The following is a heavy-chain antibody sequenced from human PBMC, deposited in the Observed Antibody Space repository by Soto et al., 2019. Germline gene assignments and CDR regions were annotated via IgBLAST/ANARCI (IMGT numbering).Heavy chain of an antibody. J-gene: IGHJ3*01. Sequence: GGLLRHSCTAAGVSFDGYTMNWLRKAPGKGLEWVSSISSSGSFTDYADSVRGRFTISRDNAKNSLYLQMTSLSAEDTAVYYCSTSGSGWYGVDFDVWGQGTKVTVSS. D-gene: IGHD6-19*01. CDR1: GVSFDGYT. CDR2: ISSSGSFT. V-gene: IGHV3-21*01. CDR3: STSGSGWYGVDFDV.